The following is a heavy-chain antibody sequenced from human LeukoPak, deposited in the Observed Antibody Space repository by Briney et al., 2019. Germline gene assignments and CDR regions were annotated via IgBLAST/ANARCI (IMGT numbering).Heavy chain of an antibody. D-gene: IGHD4-17*01. V-gene: IGHV5-51*01. CDR3: ARMGSDDYGDYGWFDP. CDR2: IYPGDSDT. Sequence: ASVKVSCKASGYTFSSYAINWVRQLPGKGLEWMGIIYPGDSDTRYSPSFQGQVTISADKSISTAYLQWSSLKASDTAMYYCARMGSDDYGDYGWFDPWGQGTLVTVSS. CDR1: GYTFSSYA. J-gene: IGHJ5*02.